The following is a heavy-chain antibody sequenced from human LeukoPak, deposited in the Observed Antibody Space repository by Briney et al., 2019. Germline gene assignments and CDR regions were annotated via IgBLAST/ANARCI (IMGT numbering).Heavy chain of an antibody. J-gene: IGHJ6*04. D-gene: IGHD3-10*01. CDR3: ARLYPFGYMDV. V-gene: IGHV4-59*11. CDR2: IYYSATT. Sequence: SETLSLTCTVSGGSISSHYWSWIRQPPGKRLEWIGYIYYSATTNYNPSLKSRVTISVDTSKNQFSLKLSSVTATDTAVYYCARLYPFGYMDVWAKGTTVTVSS. CDR1: GGSISSHY.